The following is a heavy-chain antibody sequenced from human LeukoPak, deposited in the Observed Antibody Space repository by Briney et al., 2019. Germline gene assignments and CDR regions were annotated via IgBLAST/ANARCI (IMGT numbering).Heavy chain of an antibody. J-gene: IGHJ4*02. CDR3: AAHLGGDYVFDY. CDR2: IYYSGST. D-gene: IGHD4-17*01. CDR1: GGSISSYY. Sequence: SETLSLTCTVSGGSISSYYWSWIRQPPGKGLEWIGYIYYSGSTNYNPSLKSRVTISVDTSKNQFSLKLSSVTAADTAVYYCAAHLGGDYVFDYWGQGTLVTVSS. V-gene: IGHV4-59*01.